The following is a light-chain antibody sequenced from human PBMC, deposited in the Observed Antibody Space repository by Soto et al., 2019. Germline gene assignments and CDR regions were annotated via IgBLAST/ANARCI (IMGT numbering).Light chain of an antibody. CDR2: GAS. V-gene: IGKV3-20*01. Sequence: IVLTQSPGTLSLSPGERATLSCRASQSVSSSYLAWYQQKPGQAPRLLIYGASSRATGIPDRFSGSGSGPDFTLTISRLEPEDFAVYYCQQYGSSLPFGQGTKLEIK. CDR1: QSVSSSY. J-gene: IGKJ2*01. CDR3: QQYGSSLP.